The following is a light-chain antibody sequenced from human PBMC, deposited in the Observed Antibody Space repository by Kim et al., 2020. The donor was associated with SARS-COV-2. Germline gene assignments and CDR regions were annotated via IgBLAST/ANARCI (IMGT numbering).Light chain of an antibody. V-gene: IGKV6-21*01. CDR2: FAS. CDR1: QSIGGS. Sequence: EIVLTQSPDFQSVTPKEKVTITCRASQSIGGSLHWYQQKPDQSPNLLIKFASQSFSGVPSRFSGSGSGTDFTLTINSLEAEDAATYYCLQSITLPYSFGQGTKLEI. CDR3: LQSITLPYS. J-gene: IGKJ2*03.